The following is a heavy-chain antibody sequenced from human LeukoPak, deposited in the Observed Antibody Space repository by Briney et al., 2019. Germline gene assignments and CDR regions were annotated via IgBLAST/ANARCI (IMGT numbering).Heavy chain of an antibody. D-gene: IGHD3-22*01. Sequence: GGSLTLSRAASGFTFSNSAMSWVRHAPGKGLEWVSTLSGSGMTTYYADSVKGRFTISRDNSKNTLYLQMNSLRAEDTAVYYCARNAYYYDSSSYYRNAFDIWGPGTVVTVSS. CDR3: ARNAYYYDSSSYYRNAFDI. V-gene: IGHV3-23*01. J-gene: IGHJ3*02. CDR1: GFTFSNSA. CDR2: LSGSGMTT.